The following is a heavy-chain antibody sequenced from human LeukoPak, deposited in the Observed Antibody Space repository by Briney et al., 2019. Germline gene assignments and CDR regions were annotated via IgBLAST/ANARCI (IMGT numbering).Heavy chain of an antibody. Sequence: SETLSLTCTVSGGSMSSGDYYWAWVRQPPGKGLEWIGSISYSGRTFYEPSLTSRVAISIDASKSQFSLRLSSVTAADTAVYYCARDTLNPYYDFWSGYYQPYYYYMDVWGKGTTVTVSS. J-gene: IGHJ6*03. D-gene: IGHD3-3*01. CDR1: GGSMSSGDYY. V-gene: IGHV4-39*07. CDR3: ARDTLNPYYDFWSGYYQPYYYYMDV. CDR2: ISYSGRT.